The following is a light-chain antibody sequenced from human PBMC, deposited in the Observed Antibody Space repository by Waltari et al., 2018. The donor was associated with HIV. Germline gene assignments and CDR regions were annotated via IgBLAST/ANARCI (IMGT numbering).Light chain of an antibody. CDR3: SSYTSSRTLVI. CDR2: DVN. V-gene: IGLV2-14*03. Sequence: QPALTQPASVSGSPGQPITISCPATTRTLGGPNFLPCYQQHPGKSPKLIMYDVNTRPAGVSHRFSGSKSGNTASLTISGLQAEDEADYYCSSYTSSRTLVIFGGGTKLTVL. CDR1: TRTLGGPNF. J-gene: IGLJ2*01.